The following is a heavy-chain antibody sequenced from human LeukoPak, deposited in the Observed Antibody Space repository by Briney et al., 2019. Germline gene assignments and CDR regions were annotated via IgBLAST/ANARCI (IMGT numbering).Heavy chain of an antibody. D-gene: IGHD3-22*01. V-gene: IGHV3-53*01. CDR3: ARAPGGTQASSGYFDC. Sequence: PGGSLRLSCAASGFTVSSNYMSWVRQAPGKGLEWVSVIYSDGRTYYADSVKGRFTISRDNSKNTLYLQMNSLRAEDTAVYYCARAPGGTQASSGYFDCWGQGTLVTVSS. CDR2: IYSDGRT. CDR1: GFTVSSNY. J-gene: IGHJ4*02.